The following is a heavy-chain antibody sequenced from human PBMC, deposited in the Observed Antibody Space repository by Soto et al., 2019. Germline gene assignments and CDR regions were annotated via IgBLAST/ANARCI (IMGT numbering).Heavy chain of an antibody. CDR3: AKSKGRYDFWSGYYIAEAVGYFDY. D-gene: IGHD3-3*01. CDR1: GFTFSSYA. J-gene: IGHJ4*02. Sequence: GGSLRLSCAASGFTFSSYAMSWVRQAPGKGLEWVSAISGSGGSTYYADSVKGRFTISRDNSKNTLYLQMNSLRAEDTAVYYCAKSKGRYDFWSGYYIAEAVGYFDYWGQGTLVTVSS. V-gene: IGHV3-23*01. CDR2: ISGSGGST.